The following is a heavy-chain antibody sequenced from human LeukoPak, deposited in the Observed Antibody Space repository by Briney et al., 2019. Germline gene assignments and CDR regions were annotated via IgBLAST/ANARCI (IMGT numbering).Heavy chain of an antibody. CDR2: ISPDGSNK. Sequence: GGSLRLSCAGSGFTFSSDWMTWVRRAPGKGLEWVANISPDGSNKHYLDSVKGRFTISRDNTKNSLFLQMNSLRAEDTALYYCAISRYYAFDYWGQGSLVTVSS. J-gene: IGHJ4*02. CDR3: AISRYYAFDY. D-gene: IGHD3-22*01. CDR1: GFTFSSDW. V-gene: IGHV3-7*02.